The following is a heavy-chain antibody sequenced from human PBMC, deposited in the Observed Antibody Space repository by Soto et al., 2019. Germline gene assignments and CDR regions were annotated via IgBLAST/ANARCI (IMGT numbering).Heavy chain of an antibody. D-gene: IGHD3-3*01. CDR2: IYYSGST. Sequence: SETLSLTCTVSGGSISSGGYYWSWIRQHPGKGLEWIGYIYYSGSTYYNPSLKSRVTISVDTSKNQFSLKLSSVTAADTAVYYCARGRYDFWSGYYVDYWGQGTLVTVSS. V-gene: IGHV4-31*03. J-gene: IGHJ4*02. CDR1: GGSISSGGYY. CDR3: ARGRYDFWSGYYVDY.